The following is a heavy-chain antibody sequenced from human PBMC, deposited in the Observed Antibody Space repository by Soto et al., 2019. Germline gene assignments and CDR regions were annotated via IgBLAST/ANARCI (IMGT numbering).Heavy chain of an antibody. CDR1: GGSVSGDSW. CDR3: ASGGDYTWHS. D-gene: IGHD4-17*01. Sequence: QVQLQESGPGLVKPSGTLSLTCAVSGGSVSGDSWWSWVRQPPGKGLEWIGEIFRSGTTNYNPSLKSRITVSIDKPKNQFSLKLTSVTAADTAVYYCASGGDYTWHSWSQGTLVTVSS. V-gene: IGHV4-4*02. J-gene: IGHJ4*02. CDR2: IFRSGTT.